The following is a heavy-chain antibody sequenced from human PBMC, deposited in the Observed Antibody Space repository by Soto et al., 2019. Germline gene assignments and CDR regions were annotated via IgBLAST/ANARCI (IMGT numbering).Heavy chain of an antibody. CDR1: GFSLTARPVG. CDR2: IYWDDDK. Sequence: QITLKESGPTRVKPTQTLTLTCTFSGFSLTARPVGVGWIRQPPGKALERLALIYWDDDKRYSPSLKNRLTITKDTSTNQVVLTMTNMDPMDTATYYCAHRADLQGNWNGGYFDYWGPGALVTVSS. J-gene: IGHJ4*02. D-gene: IGHD1-1*01. V-gene: IGHV2-5*02. CDR3: AHRADLQGNWNGGYFDY.